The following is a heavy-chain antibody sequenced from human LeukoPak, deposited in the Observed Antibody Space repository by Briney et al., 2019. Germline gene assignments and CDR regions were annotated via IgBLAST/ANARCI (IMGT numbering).Heavy chain of an antibody. D-gene: IGHD2-15*01. CDR1: GYTFTSCY. CDR3: ARVGYCSGGSCYSYYFDY. Sequence: RASVKVSCKASGYTFTSCYMHWVRQAPGQGLEWMGIINPSGGSTSYAQKFQGRVTMTRDTSTSTVYMELSSLRSEDTAVYYCARVGYCSGGSCYSYYFDYWGQGTLVTVSS. V-gene: IGHV1-46*01. CDR2: INPSGGST. J-gene: IGHJ4*02.